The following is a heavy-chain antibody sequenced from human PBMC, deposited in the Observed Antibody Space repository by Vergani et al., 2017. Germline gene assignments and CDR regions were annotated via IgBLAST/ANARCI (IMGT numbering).Heavy chain of an antibody. CDR3: ARDPRGGYYGSGSYYDY. CDR2: IYHSGST. CDR1: GDSISSSNW. Sequence: QVQLQESGPGLVKPPGTLSLTCAVSGDSISSSNWWSWVRQPPGKGLEWIGEIYHSGSTNYNPSLKSRVTISVDKSKNQFSLKLSSVTAADTAVYYCARDPRGGYYGSGSYYDYWGQGTLVTVSS. J-gene: IGHJ4*02. V-gene: IGHV4-4*03. D-gene: IGHD3-10*01.